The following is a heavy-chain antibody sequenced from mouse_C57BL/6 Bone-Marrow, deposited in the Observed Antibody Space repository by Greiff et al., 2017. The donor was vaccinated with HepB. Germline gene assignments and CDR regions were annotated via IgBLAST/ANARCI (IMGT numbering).Heavy chain of an antibody. V-gene: IGHV7-1*01. J-gene: IGHJ1*03. CDR3: ARAGGYFWYFDV. CDR2: SRNKANDYTT. CDR1: GFTFSDFY. Sequence: EVMLMESGGGLVQSGRSLRLSCATSGFTFSDFYMEWVRQAPGKGLEWIAASRNKANDYTTEYSASVKGRFIVSRDTSQSILYLQMNALRAEDTAMYYCARAGGYFWYFDVWGTGTTVTVSS. D-gene: IGHD2-3*01.